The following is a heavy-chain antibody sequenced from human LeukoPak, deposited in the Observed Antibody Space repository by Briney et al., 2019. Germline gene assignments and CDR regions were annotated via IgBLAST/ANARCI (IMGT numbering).Heavy chain of an antibody. D-gene: IGHD3-3*01. CDR1: GGSISSHY. V-gene: IGHV4-4*07. CDR2: IHTSGST. Sequence: PSETLSLTCTVSGGSISSHYWSWIRQPAGKGLECIGRIHTSGSTKYNPSLKSRVTMSVDTSKKQFSLKLSSVTAADTAVYYCARDNQYDSWSGYSLDYWGQGTLVTVSS. J-gene: IGHJ4*02. CDR3: ARDNQYDSWSGYSLDY.